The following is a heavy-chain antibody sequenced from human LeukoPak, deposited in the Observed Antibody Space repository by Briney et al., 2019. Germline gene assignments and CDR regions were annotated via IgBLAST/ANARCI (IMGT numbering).Heavy chain of an antibody. CDR1: GFSFSTFW. D-gene: IGHD3-16*01. Sequence: PGGSLRLSCAASGFSFSTFWMAWVRQAPGKGLEWVADMNGDGSETHYLDSVRGRFTISRDNAKNSLYLQMNSLRVEDTATYYCTKGGHLDYWGQGTLVTVSS. J-gene: IGHJ4*02. V-gene: IGHV3-7*01. CDR3: TKGGHLDY. CDR2: MNGDGSET.